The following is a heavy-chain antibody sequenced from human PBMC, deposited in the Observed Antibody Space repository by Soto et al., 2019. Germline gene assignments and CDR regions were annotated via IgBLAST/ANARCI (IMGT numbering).Heavy chain of an antibody. CDR3: ARTRGKNCNGGNCYVGMDV. V-gene: IGHV5-10-1*01. D-gene: IGHD2-15*01. Sequence: EVQLVQSGAEVKKPGESLRISCTGSGYSVNSYWISWVRQMPGKGLVWMGRIDPSDSYINYNPSFKGHVTISADKSISTAYLQWSSLKGSDTAMYYCARTRGKNCNGGNCYVGMDVWGQGTTVTVSS. CDR1: GYSVNSYW. J-gene: IGHJ6*02. CDR2: IDPSDSYI.